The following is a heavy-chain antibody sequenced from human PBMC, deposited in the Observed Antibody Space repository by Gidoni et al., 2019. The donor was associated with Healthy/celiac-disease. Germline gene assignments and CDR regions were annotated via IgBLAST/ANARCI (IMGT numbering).Heavy chain of an antibody. D-gene: IGHD3-3*01. V-gene: IGHV1-24*01. CDR2: FDPEDGET. CDR3: ATLFLEWLLSGSGFDY. Sequence: QVQLVQSGDEVKKPGASVKVSCKVSGYTLTELSMHWVRQAPGKGLEWMGGFDPEDGETSYAQKFQGRVTMTEDTSTDTAYMELSSLRSEDTAVYYCATLFLEWLLSGSGFDYWGQGTLVTVSS. J-gene: IGHJ4*02. CDR1: GYTLTELS.